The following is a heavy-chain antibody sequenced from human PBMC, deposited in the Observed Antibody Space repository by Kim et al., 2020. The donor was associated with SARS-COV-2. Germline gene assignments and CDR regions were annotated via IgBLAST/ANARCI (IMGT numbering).Heavy chain of an antibody. D-gene: IGHD3-9*01. CDR2: INPSGGST. CDR1: GYTFTSYY. J-gene: IGHJ6*02. Sequence: ASVKVSCKASGYTFTSYYMHWVRQAPGQGLEWMGIINPSGGSTSYAQKFQGRVTMTRDTSTSTVYMELSSLRSEDTAVYYCARGQLRYFDWLPSYYYGMDVWGQGTTVTVSS. V-gene: IGHV1-46*01. CDR3: ARGQLRYFDWLPSYYYGMDV.